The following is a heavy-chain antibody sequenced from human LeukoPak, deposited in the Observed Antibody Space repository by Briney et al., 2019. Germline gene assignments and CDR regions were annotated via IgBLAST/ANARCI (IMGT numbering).Heavy chain of an antibody. D-gene: IGHD5-18*01. J-gene: IGHJ4*02. CDR3: ARASSQPDFEY. CDR2: IGTSSSYI. CDR1: GFTFSSYG. Sequence: PGGSLRLSCAASGFTFSSYGMHWVRQAPGKGLEWVSSIGTSSSYIYYADSVKGRFTISRDNAKNSLYLQMNSLRAEDTAVYYCARASSQPDFEYWGQGTLVTVSS. V-gene: IGHV3-21*01.